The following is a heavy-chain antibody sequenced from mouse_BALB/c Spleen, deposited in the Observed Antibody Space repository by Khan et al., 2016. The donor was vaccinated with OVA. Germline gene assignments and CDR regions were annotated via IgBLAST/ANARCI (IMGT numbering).Heavy chain of an antibody. CDR3: ARSVTITTVVATDFDY. J-gene: IGHJ2*01. Sequence: EVQLQESGPGLVKPSQSLSLTCTVTGYSITSDYAWNWIRQFPGNKLEWMGYISYSGRTSYNPSLKSRISITRDQSKNLFFLQLNSVTTEDTATYYGARSVTITTVVATDFDYWGQGTTLTVAA. CDR1: GYSITSDYA. D-gene: IGHD1-1*01. V-gene: IGHV3-2*02. CDR2: ISYSGRT.